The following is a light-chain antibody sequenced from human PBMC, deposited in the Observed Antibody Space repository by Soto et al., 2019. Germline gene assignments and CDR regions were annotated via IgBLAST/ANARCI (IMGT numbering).Light chain of an antibody. CDR3: QVWDSSSDHVV. V-gene: IGLV3-21*04. Sequence: SYELTQPPSVSVAPGKTARITCGGNNTGSKSVHWYQQKPGQAPVVVIYYDTDRPSGTPERFSGSNSGNTATLTISRVEAGDEADYYCQVWDSSSDHVVFGGGTKLTVL. J-gene: IGLJ2*01. CDR1: NTGSKS. CDR2: YDT.